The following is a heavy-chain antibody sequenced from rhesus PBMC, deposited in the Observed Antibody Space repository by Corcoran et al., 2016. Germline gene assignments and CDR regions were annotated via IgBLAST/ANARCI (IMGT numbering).Heavy chain of an antibody. CDR3: SGVREQGLFDV. V-gene: IGHV4-76*01. CDR2: SYCSSGST. Sequence: QVQLQESGPGVVKPSETLSLPCAVSGYSIRRGYDWSWIRQPPGKGREWSGDSYCSSGSTNYNPPRQNRRTMSKDTSKNQFSPKVRYATAADTAVYYCSGVREQGLFDVWGPGVLVTVSS. CDR1: GYSIRRGYD. D-gene: IGHD1-20*01. J-gene: IGHJ5-1*01.